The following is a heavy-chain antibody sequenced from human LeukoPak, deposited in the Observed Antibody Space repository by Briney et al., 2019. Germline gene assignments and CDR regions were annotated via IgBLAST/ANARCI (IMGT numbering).Heavy chain of an antibody. D-gene: IGHD3-3*01. CDR3: ARAPHDYDFWSGYYLEDYYYYYMDV. J-gene: IGHJ6*03. V-gene: IGHV4-4*07. CDR1: GGSISSYY. Sequence: SETLSLTCTVSGGSISSYYWSWIRQPAGKGLEWIGRIYTSGSTNYNPSLKSRVTMSVDTSKNQFSLKLSSVTAADTAVYYCARAPHDYDFWSGYYLEDYYYYYMDVRGKGTTVTVSS. CDR2: IYTSGST.